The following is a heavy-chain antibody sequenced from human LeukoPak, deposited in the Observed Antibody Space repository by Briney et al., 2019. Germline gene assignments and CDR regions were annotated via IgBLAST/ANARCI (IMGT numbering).Heavy chain of an antibody. CDR3: AKNGSGLGI. J-gene: IGHJ3*02. CDR1: GYTFTNYE. V-gene: IGHV1-8*01. D-gene: IGHD2-15*01. CDR2: VHPGSGNT. Sequence: ASVKVSCKASGYTFTNYEIGWVRQATGQGLEWMGWVHPGSGNTGYTQNFQGRVTTTWSTSMTTVYMELSGLTSEDTAMYYCAKNGSGLGIWGQGTMVTVSS.